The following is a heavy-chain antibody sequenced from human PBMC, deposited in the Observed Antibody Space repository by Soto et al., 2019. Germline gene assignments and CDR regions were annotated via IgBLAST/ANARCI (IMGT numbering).Heavy chain of an antibody. V-gene: IGHV3-64D*06. D-gene: IGHD2-21*02. Sequence: GGSLRLSCSASGFTFSSYAMHWVRQAPGKVLEYVSAISSNGGSTYYADSVKGRFTISRDNSKNTLYLQMSSLRAEDTAVYYCVKENYYCGGDCHIWFDPWGQGTLVTVSS. CDR2: ISSNGGST. CDR3: VKENYYCGGDCHIWFDP. CDR1: GFTFSSYA. J-gene: IGHJ5*02.